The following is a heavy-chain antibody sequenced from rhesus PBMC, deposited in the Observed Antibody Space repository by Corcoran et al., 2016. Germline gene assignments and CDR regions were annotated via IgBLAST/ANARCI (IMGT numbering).Heavy chain of an antibody. Sequence: EVQLVETGGGLVQPGGSLKLSCAASGFTFSSYGMSWVRQAPGKGLEWVSAINSVGGRQNNADSVKGRFTISRDNSKNTLSLQMNSLRAEDTAVYYCARVSTIVVVITDQEDWYFDLWGPGTPITISS. CDR3: ARVSTIVVVITDQEDWYFDL. J-gene: IGHJ2*01. V-gene: IGHV3S5*01. CDR2: INSVGGRQ. D-gene: IGHD3-16*01. CDR1: GFTFSSYG.